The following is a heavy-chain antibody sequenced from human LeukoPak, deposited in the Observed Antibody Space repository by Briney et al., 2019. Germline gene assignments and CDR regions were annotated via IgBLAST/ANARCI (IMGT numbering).Heavy chain of an antibody. Sequence: SETLSLNCTVSGGSISSYYWSWIRQPAGKGLEWIGRIYTSGSTNYNPSLKSRVTMSVDTSKNQFSLKLSSVTAADTAVYYCARDSDRIAAAGTRYFDYWGQGTLVTVSS. CDR1: GGSISSYY. V-gene: IGHV4-4*07. CDR2: IYTSGST. D-gene: IGHD6-13*01. J-gene: IGHJ4*02. CDR3: ARDSDRIAAAGTRYFDY.